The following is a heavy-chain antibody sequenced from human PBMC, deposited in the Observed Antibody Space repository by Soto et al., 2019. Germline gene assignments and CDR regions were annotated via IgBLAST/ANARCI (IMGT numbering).Heavy chain of an antibody. Sequence: QVQLVESGGGVVQPGRSLRLSCVASGFTFSSYGMHWVRQAPGKGLEWVAVIWYDGSHRFYGDSVKGRSTISRDNSKNTLYFQMDSLRAEDTAVYYCARDSGSDYRDKWGQGTLVTVSS. CDR1: GFTFSSYG. CDR2: IWYDGSHR. CDR3: ARDSGSDYRDK. J-gene: IGHJ4*02. D-gene: IGHD3-10*01. V-gene: IGHV3-33*01.